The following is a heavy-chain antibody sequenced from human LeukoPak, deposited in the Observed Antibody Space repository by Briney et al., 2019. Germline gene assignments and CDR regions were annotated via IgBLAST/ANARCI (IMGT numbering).Heavy chain of an antibody. CDR1: GFTFSSYA. V-gene: IGHV3-30*04. Sequence: GGSLRLSCAPSGFTFSSYAMHWVRQAPGKGLEWVAVISYDGSNKYYADSVKGRFTISRDNSKNTLYLQMNSLRAEDTAVYYCASLRLDGDAFDIWGQGTMVTVSS. CDR2: ISYDGSNK. D-gene: IGHD5-24*01. CDR3: ASLRLDGDAFDI. J-gene: IGHJ3*02.